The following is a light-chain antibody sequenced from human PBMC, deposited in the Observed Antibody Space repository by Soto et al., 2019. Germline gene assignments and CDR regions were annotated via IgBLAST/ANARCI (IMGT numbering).Light chain of an antibody. CDR2: AAS. V-gene: IGKV1-39*01. CDR1: QSISNY. J-gene: IGKJ1*01. Sequence: DIQMTQSPSSLSASVGDRVTITCRASQSISNYLNWYQQKPGTAPKLLIYAASSLQSGVPSRFSGSGSGTDFTLTISSLQPEDFATYYCQQSYTTPRTFGQGTKVDI. CDR3: QQSYTTPRT.